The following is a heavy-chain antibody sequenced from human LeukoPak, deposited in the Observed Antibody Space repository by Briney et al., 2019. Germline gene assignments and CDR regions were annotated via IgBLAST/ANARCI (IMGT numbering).Heavy chain of an antibody. CDR3: ARVTLFGVVIIDAFDI. CDR2: IYYSGST. J-gene: IGHJ3*02. CDR1: GGSISSGDYY. D-gene: IGHD3-3*01. Sequence: SQTLSLTCTVSGGSISSGDYYWSWIRQPPGKGLEWIGYIYYSGSTYYNPSLKSRVTISVDTSKNQFSLKLSSVTAADTAVYYCARVTLFGVVIIDAFDIWGQGTMVTVSS. V-gene: IGHV4-30-4*08.